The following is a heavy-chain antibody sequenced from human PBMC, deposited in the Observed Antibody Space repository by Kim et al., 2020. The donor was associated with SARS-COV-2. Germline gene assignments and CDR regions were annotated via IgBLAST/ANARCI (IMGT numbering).Heavy chain of an antibody. Sequence: GGSLRLSCAASGFTFSSYGMHWVRQAPGKGLEWVAVISYDGSNKYYADSVKGRFTISRDNSKNTLYLQMNSLRAEDTAVYYCAKDGYCSSTSCYGALDYWGQGTLVTVSS. CDR2: ISYDGSNK. J-gene: IGHJ4*02. CDR1: GFTFSSYG. D-gene: IGHD2-2*03. V-gene: IGHV3-30*18. CDR3: AKDGYCSSTSCYGALDY.